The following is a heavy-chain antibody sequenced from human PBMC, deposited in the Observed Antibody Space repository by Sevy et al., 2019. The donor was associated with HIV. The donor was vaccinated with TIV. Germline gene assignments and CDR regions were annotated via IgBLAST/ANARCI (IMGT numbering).Heavy chain of an antibody. J-gene: IGHJ4*02. CDR2: ISAHNGDT. V-gene: IGHV1-18*01. Sequence: ASVKVSCKASGYTFTSYRINWVRQAPGQGLEWMGWISAHNGDTNYAQKLQGRVTMITDTSTTTADMELRSLTSDDTAVYYCARAYCSSGSCYSLAYWGQGTLVTVSS. CDR1: GYTFTSYR. D-gene: IGHD2-15*01. CDR3: ARAYCSSGSCYSLAY.